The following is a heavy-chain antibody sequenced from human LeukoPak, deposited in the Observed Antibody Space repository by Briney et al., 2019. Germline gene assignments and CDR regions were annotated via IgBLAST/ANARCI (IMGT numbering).Heavy chain of an antibody. V-gene: IGHV1-8*03. CDR2: MNPNSGNT. CDR3: ASSTIFGVATMIYYMDV. CDR1: GYTFTSYD. Sequence: GASVKVSCKASGYTFTSYDINWVRQATGQGLEWMGWMNPNSGNTGYAQKFQGRVTITADESTSTAYMELSSLRSEDTAVYYCASSTIFGVATMIYYMDVWGKGTTVTVSS. J-gene: IGHJ6*03. D-gene: IGHD3-3*01.